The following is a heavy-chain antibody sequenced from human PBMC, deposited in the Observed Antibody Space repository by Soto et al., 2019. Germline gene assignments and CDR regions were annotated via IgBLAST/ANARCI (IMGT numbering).Heavy chain of an antibody. CDR1: GFTFSSYV. CDR3: ARGGSQLLSYFDY. V-gene: IGHV3-30-3*01. Sequence: QVQLVESGGGVVQPGRSLRLSCAASGFTFSSYVMHWVRQAPGKGLEWVAVISYDGGNKYYADSVKGRFTISRDNSKNTLNLKINSLKTEDTALYYWARGGSQLLSYFDYGGQGTLVPVSS. J-gene: IGHJ4*02. D-gene: IGHD2-2*01. CDR2: ISYDGGNK.